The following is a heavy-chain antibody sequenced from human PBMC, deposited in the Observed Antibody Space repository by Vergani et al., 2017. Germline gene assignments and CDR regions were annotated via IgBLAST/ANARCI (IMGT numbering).Heavy chain of an antibody. Sequence: EVQLVESGGGLVQPGRSLRLSCTASGFTFGDYAMSWVRQAPGKGLEWVGFIRSKAYGGTTEYAASVKGRFTISRDDSKSIAYLQMNSLKTEDTAVYYCARGDSILVYAIPGGSGDFDYWGQGTLVTVSS. CDR1: GFTFGDYA. D-gene: IGHD2-8*01. V-gene: IGHV3-49*04. CDR3: ARGDSILVYAIPGGSGDFDY. CDR2: IRSKAYGGTT. J-gene: IGHJ4*02.